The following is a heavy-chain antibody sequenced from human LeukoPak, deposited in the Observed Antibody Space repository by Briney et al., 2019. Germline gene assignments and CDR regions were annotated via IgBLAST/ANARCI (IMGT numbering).Heavy chain of an antibody. J-gene: IGHJ4*02. CDR3: ASRSRYYGDYGAYSDY. Sequence: SETLSLTCAVYGGSFSGYYWSWIRQPPGKGLEWIGEINHSGSTNYNPSLKSRVTISVDTSKNQFSLKLSSVTAADTAVYYCASRSRYYGDYGAYSDYWGQGTLVTVSS. CDR2: INHSGST. CDR1: GGSFSGYY. V-gene: IGHV4-34*01. D-gene: IGHD4-17*01.